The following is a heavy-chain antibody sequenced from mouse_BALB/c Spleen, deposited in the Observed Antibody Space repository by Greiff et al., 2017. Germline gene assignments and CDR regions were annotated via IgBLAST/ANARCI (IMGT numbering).Heavy chain of an antibody. J-gene: IGHJ3*01. CDR1: GFTLSNYW. V-gene: IGHV6-6*02. D-gene: IGHD2-4*01. CDR2: IRLKSNNYAT. Sequence: EVQVVESGGGLVQPGGSMKLSCVASGFTLSNYWMNWVRQSPEKGLEWVAEIRLKSNNYATHYAESVKGRFTIARDDSKSSVYLQMNNLRAEDTGIYYCTSYYDYDRLAYWGQGTLVTVSA. CDR3: TSYYDYDRLAY.